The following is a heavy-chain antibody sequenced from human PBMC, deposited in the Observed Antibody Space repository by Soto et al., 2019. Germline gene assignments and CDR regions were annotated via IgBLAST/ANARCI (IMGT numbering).Heavy chain of an antibody. J-gene: IGHJ4*01. Sequence: PVESLKISCKGSGYSFTSYWIGWVRQIPRKGLEWMGIIYPFDSDTRYSPSFQGQVTISADKSISTAYLQWYSLKASDTAMYYCARHWRYYSDSSGYSSDGFDCWGHETLVTAS. CDR2: IYPFDSDT. D-gene: IGHD3-22*01. CDR1: GYSFTSYW. V-gene: IGHV5-51*01. CDR3: ARHWRYYSDSSGYSSDGFDC.